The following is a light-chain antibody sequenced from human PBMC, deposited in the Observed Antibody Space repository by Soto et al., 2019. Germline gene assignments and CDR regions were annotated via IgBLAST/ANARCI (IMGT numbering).Light chain of an antibody. V-gene: IGLV2-14*01. CDR2: EVS. CDR1: SSDVGGYNY. CDR3: SSYTSSSTLLV. Sequence: QSVLTQPASVSGSPGQSITISCTGTSSDVGGYNYVSWYQQHPGKAPKLMIYEVSNRPSGVSNRFSGSKSGNTASLTISGLQAADEADYYCSSYTSSSTLLVFGTGTKVTVL. J-gene: IGLJ1*01.